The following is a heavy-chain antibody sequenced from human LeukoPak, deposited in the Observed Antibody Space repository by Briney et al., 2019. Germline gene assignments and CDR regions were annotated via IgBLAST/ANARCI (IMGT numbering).Heavy chain of an antibody. V-gene: IGHV3-30*02. CDR1: GFTFSSHG. D-gene: IGHD3-22*01. J-gene: IGHJ4*02. CDR2: IRHDVTNK. CDR3: AKISGYYLSDY. Sequence: GGSLRLSCAASGFTFSSHGMHWVRQAPGKGLEWVAFIRHDVTNKYNADSVKGRFTISRDNSKTALYLQMNRLRAEDTAVYYCAKISGYYLSDYWGQGTLVTVSS.